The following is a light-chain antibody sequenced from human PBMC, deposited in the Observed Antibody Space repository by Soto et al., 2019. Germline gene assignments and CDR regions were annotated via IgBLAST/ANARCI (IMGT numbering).Light chain of an antibody. CDR2: AAS. J-gene: IGKJ3*01. V-gene: IGKV1-9*01. Sequence: IQVTPSPSSLSASVGDRVTISCRASPGIANFLAWDQQKQRKAPKLLIYAASTLQSGGPSRFSGSGSGTDFPLTISSLQPEDFATYYCRQLNSFPIPFGPGTKVDIK. CDR1: PGIANF. CDR3: RQLNSFPIP.